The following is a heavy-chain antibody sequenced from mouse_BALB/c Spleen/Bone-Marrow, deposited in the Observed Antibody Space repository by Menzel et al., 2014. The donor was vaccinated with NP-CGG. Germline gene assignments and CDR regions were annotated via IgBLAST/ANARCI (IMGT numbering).Heavy chain of an antibody. CDR1: GISITTGNYR. Sequence: EVKVVESGPGLVKPSQTVSLTCTVTGISITTGNYRWSWIRQFPGNKLEWIGYIYYSGTITYNPFFTSRTTITSDASKNQFFLEMNSLTAEDTATYYCARGAMITTRHFDYWGQGTTLTVSS. D-gene: IGHD2-4*01. CDR3: ARGAMITTRHFDY. V-gene: IGHV3-5*02. J-gene: IGHJ2*01. CDR2: IYYSGTI.